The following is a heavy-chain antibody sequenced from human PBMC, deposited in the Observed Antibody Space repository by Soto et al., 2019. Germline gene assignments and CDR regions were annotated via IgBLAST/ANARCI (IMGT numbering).Heavy chain of an antibody. J-gene: IGHJ4*02. Sequence: QVQLVESGGGVVQPGRSLRLSCAASGFTFSSYGMHWVRQAPGKGLEWVAVISYDGSNKYYADSVKGRFTISRDNSKNTLYLQMNSLRAEDTAVYYCAKGVRSYYYDSSTDYWGQGTLVTVSS. CDR1: GFTFSSYG. V-gene: IGHV3-30*18. CDR2: ISYDGSNK. CDR3: AKGVRSYYYDSSTDY. D-gene: IGHD3-22*01.